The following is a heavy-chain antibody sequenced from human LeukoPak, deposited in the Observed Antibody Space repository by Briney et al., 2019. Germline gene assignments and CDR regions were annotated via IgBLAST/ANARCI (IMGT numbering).Heavy chain of an antibody. CDR3: ASSGWFGEYFDY. CDR1: GFTFSSYW. Sequence: GGSLRLSCAASGFTFSSYWMHWVRQAPGKGLVWVSRINSDGSSTSYADSVKGRFTISRDNAKNTLYLQMNSLRAEDTAVYYCASSGWFGEYFDYWGQGTLVTVSS. J-gene: IGHJ4*02. V-gene: IGHV3-74*01. CDR2: INSDGSST. D-gene: IGHD3-10*01.